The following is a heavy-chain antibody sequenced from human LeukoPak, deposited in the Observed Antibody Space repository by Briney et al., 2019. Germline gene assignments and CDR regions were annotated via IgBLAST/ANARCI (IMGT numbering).Heavy chain of an antibody. Sequence: GGSLRLSCGASGFSFRSYWMHWVRQAPGKGLVWVSRINNDGSTTADADSVKGRFTITRDNAKNTLYLQMNSLRAEDTAVYYCARGDAYALNYWGQGTLVIVSS. CDR3: ARGDAYALNY. D-gene: IGHD2-2*01. CDR2: INNDGSTT. J-gene: IGHJ4*02. CDR1: GFSFRSYW. V-gene: IGHV3-74*01.